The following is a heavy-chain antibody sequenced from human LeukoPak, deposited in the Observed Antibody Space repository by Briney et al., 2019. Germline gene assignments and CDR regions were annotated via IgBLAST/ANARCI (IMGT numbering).Heavy chain of an antibody. D-gene: IGHD3-22*01. CDR1: GGSFSGYY. V-gene: IGHV4-34*01. J-gene: IGHJ4*02. CDR3: ARGRAQTWYYYDSSGYNYGQFDY. CDR2: INHSGST. Sequence: PSETLSLTCAVYGGSFSGYYWSWIRQPPGKGLEWIGEINHSGSTNYNPSLKSRVTISVDTSKNQFSLKLSSVTAADTAVYYCARGRAQTWYYYDSSGYNYGQFDYWGQGTLVTVSS.